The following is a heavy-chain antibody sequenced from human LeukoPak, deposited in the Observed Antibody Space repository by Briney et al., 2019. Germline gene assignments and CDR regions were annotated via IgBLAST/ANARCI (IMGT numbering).Heavy chain of an antibody. J-gene: IGHJ4*02. CDR2: IYHSGST. CDR3: ARDFSSSWTFDY. Sequence: SETLSLTCTVSGYSISSGYYWGRIRQPPGKGLEWIGSIYHSGSTYYNPSLKSRVTISVDTSKNQFSLKLSSVTAADTAVYYCARDFSSSWTFDYWGQGTLVTVSS. D-gene: IGHD6-13*01. V-gene: IGHV4-38-2*02. CDR1: GYSISSGYY.